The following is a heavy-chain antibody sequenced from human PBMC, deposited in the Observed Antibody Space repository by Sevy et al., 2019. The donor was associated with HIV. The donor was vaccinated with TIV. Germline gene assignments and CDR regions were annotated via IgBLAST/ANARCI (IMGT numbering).Heavy chain of an antibody. CDR3: ARGPIVVVPAARPNWFDP. CDR2: IIPIFGTT. D-gene: IGHD2-2*01. J-gene: IGHJ5*02. CDR1: GGTFSSYA. V-gene: IGHV1-69*13. Sequence: ASVKVSCKASGGTFSSYAISWVRQAPGQGLEWMGGIIPIFGTTNYSQKFQGRVTITADESTTTAYMELSSLRSEDMAVYYCARGPIVVVPAARPNWFDPWGQRTLVTVSS.